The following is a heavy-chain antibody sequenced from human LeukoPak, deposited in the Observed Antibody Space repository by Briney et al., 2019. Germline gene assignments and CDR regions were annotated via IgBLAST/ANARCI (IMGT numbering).Heavy chain of an antibody. V-gene: IGHV4-38-2*02. CDR2: ICHSGST. CDR1: GYSISSGYY. J-gene: IGHJ4*02. CDR3: ARGLGGGGDY. D-gene: IGHD2-15*01. Sequence: SETLSLTCTVSGYSISSGYYWAWIRQPPGKGLEWIGNICHSGSTYYNPSLKSRITISVDTSKSQFSLKLTSVTATDTAVYYCARGLGGGGDYWGQGTLVTVSS.